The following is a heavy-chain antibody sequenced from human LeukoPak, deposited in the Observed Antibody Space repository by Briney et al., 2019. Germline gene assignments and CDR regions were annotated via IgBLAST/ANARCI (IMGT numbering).Heavy chain of an antibody. J-gene: IGHJ5*02. CDR3: ARQLDYYGSGSYLGGYNWFDP. V-gene: IGHV4-34*01. D-gene: IGHD3-10*01. Sequence: PSETLSLTCAVYGGSFSGYYWSWIRQPPGKGLERIGEINYSGSTNYNPSLKSRVTISVDTSKNQFSLKLSSVTAADTAVYYCARQLDYYGSGSYLGGYNWFDPWGQGTLVTVSS. CDR1: GGSFSGYY. CDR2: INYSGST.